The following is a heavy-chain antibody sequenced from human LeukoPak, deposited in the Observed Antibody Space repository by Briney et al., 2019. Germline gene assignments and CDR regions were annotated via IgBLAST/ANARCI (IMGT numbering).Heavy chain of an antibody. V-gene: IGHV3-9*03. Sequence: PGGSLRLSCAASGFTFDDYAMHWVRQAPGKGLEWVSGISWNSGSIGYADSVKGRFTISRDNAKNSLYLQMNSLRAEDMALYYCAEDQNRYSSGWWNAFDIWGQGTMVTVSS. CDR3: AEDQNRYSSGWWNAFDI. CDR2: ISWNSGSI. CDR1: GFTFDDYA. J-gene: IGHJ3*02. D-gene: IGHD6-19*01.